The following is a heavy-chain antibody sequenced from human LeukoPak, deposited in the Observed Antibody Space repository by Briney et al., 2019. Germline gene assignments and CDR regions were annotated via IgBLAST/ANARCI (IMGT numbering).Heavy chain of an antibody. CDR3: ARDGYAFDAFDI. D-gene: IGHD5-12*01. J-gene: IGHJ3*02. CDR1: GFTFSSYS. Sequence: GGSLRLSCAASGFTFSSYSMNWVRQAPGKGLEWVSSISSSSYIYYADSVKGRFTISRDNAKNSLYLQMNSLRAEDTAVYYCARDGYAFDAFDIWGQGTMVTVSS. CDR2: ISSSSYI. V-gene: IGHV3-21*01.